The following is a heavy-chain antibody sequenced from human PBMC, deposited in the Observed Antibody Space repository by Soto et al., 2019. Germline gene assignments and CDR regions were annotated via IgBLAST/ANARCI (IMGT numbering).Heavy chain of an antibody. V-gene: IGHV3-21*01. J-gene: IGHJ5*02. D-gene: IGHD2-2*03. Sequence: PGGSLRLSCAASGFTFSSYSMNWVRQAPGKGLEWVSSISSSSSYIYYADSVKGRFTISRDNAKNSLYLQMNSLRAEDTAVYYCARDRGYCSSTSCPPGWFDPWGQGTLVTVSS. CDR1: GFTFSSYS. CDR3: ARDRGYCSSTSCPPGWFDP. CDR2: ISSSSSYI.